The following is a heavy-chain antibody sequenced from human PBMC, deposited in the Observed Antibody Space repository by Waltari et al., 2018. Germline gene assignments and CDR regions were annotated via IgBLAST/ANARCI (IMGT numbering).Heavy chain of an antibody. D-gene: IGHD4-17*01. CDR2: INHSGST. J-gene: IGHJ4*02. CDR1: GGSFRGYY. CDR3: ARTTVTTGPFDY. Sequence: QVQLQQWGAGLLKPSETLSLTCAVHGGSFRGYYWSCARQPPGKGLEWVGEINHSGSTNYNPSLKSRVTISVDTSKNQFSLKLSSVTAADTAVYYCARTTVTTGPFDYWGQGTLVTVSS. V-gene: IGHV4-34*01.